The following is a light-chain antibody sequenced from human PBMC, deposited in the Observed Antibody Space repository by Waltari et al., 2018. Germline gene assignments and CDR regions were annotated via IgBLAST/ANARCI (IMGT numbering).Light chain of an antibody. V-gene: IGLV2-11*01. Sequence: QPALTQPRSASGSPGQPVATPCSGPSTDVSRYFCVSWYLQYPGKVPKLVIYDVTMRPSGVPDRFSGSKSGNTASLTISGLQAEDEADYHCCSYAGSPFVFGTGTKVTVL. J-gene: IGLJ1*01. CDR2: DVT. CDR3: CSYAGSPFV. CDR1: STDVSRYFC.